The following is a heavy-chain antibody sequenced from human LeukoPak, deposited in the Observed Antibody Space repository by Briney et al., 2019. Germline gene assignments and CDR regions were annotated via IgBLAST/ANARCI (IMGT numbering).Heavy chain of an antibody. CDR1: GFTFSSYA. V-gene: IGHV3-23*01. CDR3: AKAGCSSTSCYGNWFDP. Sequence: PGGSLRLSCAASGFTFSSYAMSWVRQAPGKGLEWVSAISGSGGSTYYADSVKGRFTISRDNSKNTLYLQMNSLRAEDMALYYCAKAGCSSTSCYGNWFDPWGQGTLVTVSS. CDR2: ISGSGGST. J-gene: IGHJ5*02. D-gene: IGHD2-2*01.